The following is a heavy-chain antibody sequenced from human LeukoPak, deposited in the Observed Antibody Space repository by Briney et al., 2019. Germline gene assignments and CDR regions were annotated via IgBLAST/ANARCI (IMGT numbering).Heavy chain of an antibody. CDR3: ARESYCSGGSCYSGRAFDI. CDR2: ISSSGSTI. V-gene: IGHV3-48*03. CDR1: GFTFSSYE. J-gene: IGHJ3*02. D-gene: IGHD2-15*01. Sequence: GGSLRLSCAASGFTFSSYEMNWVRQAPGKGLEWVSYISSSGSTIYYADSVKGRLTISRDNAKNTLYLQMNSLRAEDTAVYYCARESYCSGGSCYSGRAFDIWGQGTLVTVSS.